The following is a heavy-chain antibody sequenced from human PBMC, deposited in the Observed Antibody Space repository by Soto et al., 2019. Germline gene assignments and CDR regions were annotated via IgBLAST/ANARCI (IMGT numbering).Heavy chain of an antibody. CDR3: ARDPIGYYYDSSGYYDY. V-gene: IGHV3-48*01. J-gene: IGHJ4*02. Sequence: PGGSLRLSCAASGFTFSSYSMNWVRQAPGKGLEWVSYISSSSSTIYYADSVKGRFTISRDNAKNSLYLQMNSLRAEDTAVYYCARDPIGYYYDSSGYYDYWGQGTLVTVSS. D-gene: IGHD3-22*01. CDR2: ISSSSSTI. CDR1: GFTFSSYS.